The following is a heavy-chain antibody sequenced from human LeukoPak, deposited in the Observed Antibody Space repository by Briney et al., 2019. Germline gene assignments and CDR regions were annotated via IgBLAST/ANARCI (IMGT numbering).Heavy chain of an antibody. Sequence: PGGSLRLSCAASGFTFRNYVIHWVRQAPGKGLEWVAVTSSDLNVKLYADSVKGRFTISRDNSRSTLYLQMNSLRPEDTAIYYCVKNDGWFHLAQWGQGTLVTVSS. CDR2: TSSDLNVK. CDR3: VKNDGWFHLAQ. V-gene: IGHV3-30-3*01. CDR1: GFTFRNYV. D-gene: IGHD6-19*01. J-gene: IGHJ4*02.